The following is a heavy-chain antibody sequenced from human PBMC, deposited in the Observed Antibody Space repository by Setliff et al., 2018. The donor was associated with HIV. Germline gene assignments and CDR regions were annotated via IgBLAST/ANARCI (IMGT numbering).Heavy chain of an antibody. CDR2: ISYSGRS. Sequence: SETLSLTCTVSGGSISPYYWSWIRQPPGKGLEWIAYISYSGRSDYNPSLKSRVTVSVDTSKNQFSLKLRSVTAADTAVYYCARSPSYSSSFSYYYYSMDVWGQGTTVTVSS. D-gene: IGHD6-6*01. CDR1: GGSISPYY. V-gene: IGHV4-59*08. J-gene: IGHJ6*02. CDR3: ARSPSYSSSFSYYYYSMDV.